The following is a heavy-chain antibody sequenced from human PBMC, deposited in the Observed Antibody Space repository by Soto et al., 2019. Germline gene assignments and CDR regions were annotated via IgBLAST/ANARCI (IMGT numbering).Heavy chain of an antibody. CDR2: INHSGST. V-gene: IGHV4-34*01. CDR1: GGSFSGYY. J-gene: IGHJ6*03. CDR3: ARERWPMLPGVVGRHYYYYMDV. Sequence: PSETLSLTCAVYGGSFSGYYWSWIRQPPGKGLEWIGEINHSGSTNYNPSLKSRVTISVDTSKNQFSLKLSSVTAADTAVYYCARERWPMLPGVVGRHYYYYMDVWGKGTTVTVSS. D-gene: IGHD3-10*01.